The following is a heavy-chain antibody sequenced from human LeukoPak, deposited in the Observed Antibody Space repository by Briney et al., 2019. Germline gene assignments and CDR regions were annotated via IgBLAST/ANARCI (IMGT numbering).Heavy chain of an antibody. V-gene: IGHV3-21*01. D-gene: IGHD3-10*01. J-gene: IGHJ4*02. CDR2: TSSSSSYI. CDR3: ARDDRGDTIDY. CDR1: GFTFSSYS. Sequence: GGSLRLSCAASGFTFSSYSMNWVRQAPGKGLEWVSSTSSSSSYIYYADSVKGRFTISRDNAKNSLYLQMNSLRAEDTAVYYCARDDRGDTIDYWGQGTLVTVSS.